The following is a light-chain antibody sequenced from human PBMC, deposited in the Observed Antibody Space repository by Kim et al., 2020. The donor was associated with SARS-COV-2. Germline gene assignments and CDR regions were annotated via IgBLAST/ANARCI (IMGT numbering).Light chain of an antibody. CDR3: QQYAYSLT. J-gene: IGKJ4*01. Sequence: EIVLTQSPGTLSLSPGERATLSCRASQSVSSNFLAWYQQKPGQAPRLLIYGASSRATDIPDKFSGSGSGTDFTLTINRLEPEDFAVYYCQQYAYSLTFAGGTKVDIK. V-gene: IGKV3-20*01. CDR2: GAS. CDR1: QSVSSNF.